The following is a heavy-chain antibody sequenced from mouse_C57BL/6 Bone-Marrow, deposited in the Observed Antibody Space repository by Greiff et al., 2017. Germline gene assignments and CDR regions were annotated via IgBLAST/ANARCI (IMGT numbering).Heavy chain of an antibody. J-gene: IGHJ2*01. CDR1: GYTFTSYW. CDR2: IDPSDSYT. Sequence: QVQLQQPGAELVMPGASVKLSCKASGYTFTSYWMHWVKQRPGQGLEWIGEIDPSDSYTNYNQKFKGKATLTVDTSSSTAYMQLSSLTSEDSAVYYCARDYGSSSGFDYWGQGTTLTVSS. V-gene: IGHV1-69*01. D-gene: IGHD1-1*01. CDR3: ARDYGSSSGFDY.